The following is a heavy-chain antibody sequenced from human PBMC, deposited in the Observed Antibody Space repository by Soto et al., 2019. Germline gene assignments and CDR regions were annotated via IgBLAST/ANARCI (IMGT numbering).Heavy chain of an antibody. J-gene: IGHJ4*02. CDR1: GFTFSYYW. D-gene: IGHD2-8*01. Sequence: EVQLVESGGGLIQPGGSLRLSCEASGFTFSYYWMAWVRQAPGKGLVWVSRLHGDGTIIRYADFAEGRFTISRDNAKNTLYLQMNSLRGEDTAVYFCARDLGHCGNGVCSSWGRGTLVTVSS. V-gene: IGHV3-74*01. CDR2: LHGDGTII. CDR3: ARDLGHCGNGVCSS.